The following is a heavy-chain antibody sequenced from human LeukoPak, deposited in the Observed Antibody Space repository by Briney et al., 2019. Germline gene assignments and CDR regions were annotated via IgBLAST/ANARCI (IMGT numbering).Heavy chain of an antibody. D-gene: IGHD1-1*01. V-gene: IGHV3-15*01. CDR2: IKSKNDGGTT. J-gene: IGHJ3*02. CDR3: TTDRVPVLMVWGNDAFDI. CDR1: GFTFSNAW. Sequence: GGSLRLSCAASGFTFSNAWMSWVRQAPGKGLEWVGRIKSKNDGGTTDYAAPVKGRFAISRDDSKNTLYLQMNSLKTEDTAVYYCTTDRVPVLMVWGNDAFDIWGQGTMVTVCS.